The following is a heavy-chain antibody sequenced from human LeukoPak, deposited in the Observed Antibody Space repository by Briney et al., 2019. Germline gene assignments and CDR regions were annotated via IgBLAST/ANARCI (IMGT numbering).Heavy chain of an antibody. CDR2: INYSGNTI. V-gene: IGHV3-48*03. CDR3: ARDRDPGYYDTNGYRRVNAFDI. D-gene: IGHD3-22*01. CDR1: GFTFSSYE. J-gene: IGHJ3*02. Sequence: GGSLRLSCATSGFTFSSYEMNWVRQAPGKGLEWVSYINYSGNTIYYADSVKGRFTISRDNAKNSLFLQMHSLRAEDTAVYYCARDRDPGYYDTNGYRRVNAFDIWGQGTMVTVSS.